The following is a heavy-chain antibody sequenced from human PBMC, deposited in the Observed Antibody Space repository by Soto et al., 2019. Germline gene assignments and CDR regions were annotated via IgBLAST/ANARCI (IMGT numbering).Heavy chain of an antibody. CDR3: ARNLKAVADAMAY. D-gene: IGHD6-19*01. Sequence: SETLSLTCRVSGDSISDTIYYWGWVRQSPGKGLEWIGSIHYSGTTQFHPSLKTRVTISVDTSKNEFSLRLRSVTAADTGVYFCARNLKAVADAMAYWGQGIPVTVSS. J-gene: IGHJ4*02. CDR2: IHYSGTT. CDR1: GDSISDTIYY. V-gene: IGHV4-39*01.